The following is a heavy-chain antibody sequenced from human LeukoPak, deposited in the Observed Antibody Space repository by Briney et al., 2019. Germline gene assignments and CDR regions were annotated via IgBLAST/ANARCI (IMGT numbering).Heavy chain of an antibody. D-gene: IGHD5-12*01. CDR3: AKASRVCSGYDSN. CDR2: ISGSGGST. V-gene: IGHV3-23*01. Sequence: GGSLRLSCAASGFTFSSYAMSWVRQAPGKGLEWVSAISGSGGSTYYADSVKSRFTISRDNSKNTLYLQMNSLRAEDTAVYYCAKASRVCSGYDSNWGQGTLVTVPS. J-gene: IGHJ4*02. CDR1: GFTFSSYA.